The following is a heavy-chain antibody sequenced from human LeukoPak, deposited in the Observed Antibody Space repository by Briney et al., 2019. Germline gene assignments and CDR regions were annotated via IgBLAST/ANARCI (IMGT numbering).Heavy chain of an antibody. CDR1: GASITSSY. J-gene: IGHJ4*02. CDR3: AGEGYASGWYPD. Sequence: PSETLSLTCTVSGASITSSYWNWIRQAPGKGLEWIGYIYRSGTTNYNPSLSSRVTISVATSKNQVSLKLRSVTAADTAVYYCAGEGYASGWYPDWGQGNLVTVSS. CDR2: IYRSGTT. V-gene: IGHV4-59*01. D-gene: IGHD6-19*01.